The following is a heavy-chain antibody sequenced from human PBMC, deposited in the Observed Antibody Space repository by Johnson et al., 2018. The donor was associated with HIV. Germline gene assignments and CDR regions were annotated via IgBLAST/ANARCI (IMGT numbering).Heavy chain of an antibody. CDR3: ARDTGGGEPYDI. D-gene: IGHD2-21*01. J-gene: IGHJ3*02. CDR1: GFTFSDYY. Sequence: VQLVESGGGVVQPGRSLRLSCAASGFTFSDYYMSWIRQAPGKGLEWVSYISSSGSTIYYTDSVKGRFTISRDNSKNTLYLQMNSLRAEDTAVYYCARDTGGGEPYDIWGQGTMVTVSS. CDR2: ISSSGSTI. V-gene: IGHV3-11*01.